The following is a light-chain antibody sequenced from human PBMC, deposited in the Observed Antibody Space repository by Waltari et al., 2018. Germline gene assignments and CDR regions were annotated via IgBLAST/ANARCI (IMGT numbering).Light chain of an antibody. CDR2: RDK. Sequence: SYELTQPPSVSVSPGQTASITCSGDKLGNKYASWYRQKPGQSPVVGIYRDKKRHSGIPGRFSGSNSGNTATLTISGTQAMDESDYYCQAWDSITVVFGGGTKLTVL. J-gene: IGLJ2*01. V-gene: IGLV3-1*01. CDR1: KLGNKY. CDR3: QAWDSITVV.